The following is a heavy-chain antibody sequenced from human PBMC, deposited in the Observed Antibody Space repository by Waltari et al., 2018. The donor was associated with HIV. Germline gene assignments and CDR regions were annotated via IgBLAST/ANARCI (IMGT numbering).Heavy chain of an antibody. CDR3: ARDIGGVGAHGMDV. Sequence: QVQLVQSGAEVKKPGASVKVSCKASGYTFTSYGIRWWRRAPGQGLEWMGWISAYNGNTNYAQKLQGRVTMTTDTSTITAYMELRSLRSDDTAVYYCARDIGGVGAHGMDVWGQGTTVTVSS. CDR2: ISAYNGNT. D-gene: IGHD1-26*01. CDR1: GYTFTSYG. J-gene: IGHJ6*02. V-gene: IGHV1-18*01.